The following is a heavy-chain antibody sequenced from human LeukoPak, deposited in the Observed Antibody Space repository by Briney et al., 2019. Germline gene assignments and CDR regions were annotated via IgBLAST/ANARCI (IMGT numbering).Heavy chain of an antibody. J-gene: IGHJ4*02. CDR3: AQALSSERYCTNSMCSPFDY. CDR1: GSTFRRYA. D-gene: IGHD2-8*01. Sequence: SGESLRLSCAGSGSTFRRYAMSWVRQAPGKGLEWVSAISDTGATTYDADSVKDRFTISRDNSRSTLYLQINSPRADDSALYSCAQALSSERYCTNSMCSPFDYGGQGNLVTVSS. CDR2: ISDTGATT. V-gene: IGHV3-23*01.